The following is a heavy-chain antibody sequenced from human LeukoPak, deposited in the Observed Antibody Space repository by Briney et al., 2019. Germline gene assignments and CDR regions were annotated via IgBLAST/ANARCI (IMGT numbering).Heavy chain of an antibody. Sequence: PGGSLRLSCAASGFTFSSFAMSWVRQAPGKGLEWVSAISGSGGSTYYAGSVKGRFTISRDNSKNTLYLQMNSLRDEDTALYYCAKAGIGVVGYFGYWAREPWSPSPQ. CDR2: ISGSGGST. CDR1: GFTFSSFA. D-gene: IGHD6-19*01. CDR3: AKAGIGVVGYFGY. V-gene: IGHV3-23*01. J-gene: IGHJ4*02.